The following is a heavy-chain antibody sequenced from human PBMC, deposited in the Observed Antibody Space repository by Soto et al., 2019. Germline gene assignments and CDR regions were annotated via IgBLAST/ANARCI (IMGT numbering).Heavy chain of an antibody. V-gene: IGHV3-30-3*01. CDR1: GFTFSNYI. D-gene: IGHD3-10*01. CDR3: VRDDEDGSYCDLGY. Sequence: QVQLVESGGGVVQPGRSLRLSCAASGFTFSNYIMHWVRQAPGKGLEWVAMILHDGNNKYYADSVKGRFTISRDNSKNTLYLQMNSLRTEDTAIYYCVRDDEDGSYCDLGYWGQGTLVTVSS. CDR2: ILHDGNNK. J-gene: IGHJ4*02.